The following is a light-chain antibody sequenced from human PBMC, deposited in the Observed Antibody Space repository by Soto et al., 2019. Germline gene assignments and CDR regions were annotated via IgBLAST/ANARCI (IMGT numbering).Light chain of an antibody. CDR3: QQKGSEVT. CDR1: QSVYNNY. J-gene: IGKJ4*01. CDR2: GAS. V-gene: IGKV3-20*01. Sequence: EIVLTQSPGYLSLSPGERATLSCRASQSVYNNYIAWYQHSPGQAPRVLIYGASARATGTPDRISGSGCGTDFKLTSTRLEPEDAALYYCQQKGSEVTCGGGTKVE.